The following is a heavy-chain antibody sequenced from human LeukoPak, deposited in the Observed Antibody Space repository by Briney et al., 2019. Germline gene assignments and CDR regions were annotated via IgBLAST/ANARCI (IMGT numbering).Heavy chain of an antibody. CDR1: GFTFSNAW. CDR2: IKSKTDDGTT. CDR3: TAESKWQLKY. J-gene: IGHJ4*02. V-gene: IGHV3-15*01. D-gene: IGHD1-26*01. Sequence: GGSLRLSCAASGFTFSNAWMSWVRQAPGKGLEWVGRIKSKTDDGTTDYAAPVKGRFTISRDDSKNTLYLQMNSLKTEDTAVYYCTAESKWQLKYWGQGTLVTVSS.